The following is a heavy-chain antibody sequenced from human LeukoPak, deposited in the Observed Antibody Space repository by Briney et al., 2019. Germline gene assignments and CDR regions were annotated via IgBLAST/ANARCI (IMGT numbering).Heavy chain of an antibody. CDR1: GGSISSYY. V-gene: IGHV4-4*07. CDR2: IYTSGST. CDR3: ARVAPDPARYDY. Sequence: SETLSLTRTVSGGSISSYYWSWIRQPAGKGLEWIGRIYTSGSTNYNPSLKSRVTMSVDTSKNQFSLKLSSVTAADTAVYYCARVAPDPARYDYWGQGTLVTVSS. D-gene: IGHD1-1*01. J-gene: IGHJ4*02.